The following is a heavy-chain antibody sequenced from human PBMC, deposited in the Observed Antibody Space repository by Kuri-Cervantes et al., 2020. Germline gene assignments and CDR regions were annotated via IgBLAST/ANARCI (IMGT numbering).Heavy chain of an antibody. J-gene: IGHJ3*02. V-gene: IGHV1-18*04. D-gene: IGHD3-9*01. Sequence: ASVKVSCKASGYTFTGYYMHWVRQAPGQGLEWMGWISAYNGNTNYAQKLQGRVTMTTDTSTSTAYMELRSLRSDDTAVYYCARDRRLVIPIDAFDIWGQGTMVTVSS. CDR3: ARDRRLVIPIDAFDI. CDR1: GYTFTGYY. CDR2: ISAYNGNT.